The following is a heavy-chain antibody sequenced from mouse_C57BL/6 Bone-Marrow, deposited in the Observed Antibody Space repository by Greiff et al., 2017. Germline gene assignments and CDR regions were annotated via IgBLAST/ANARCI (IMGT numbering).Heavy chain of an antibody. CDR3: ARDQGSYWYFDV. J-gene: IGHJ1*03. CDR2: ISDGGSYT. D-gene: IGHD1-1*01. CDR1: GFTFSSYP. V-gene: IGHV5-4*01. Sequence: EVQLVESGGGLVKPGGSLKLSCAASGFTFSSYPMSWVRQTPEKRLEWVATISDGGSYTYYPDNVKGRFTISRDNAKNNLYLQMSHLKSEDTAMYYCARDQGSYWYFDVWGTGTTVTVSS.